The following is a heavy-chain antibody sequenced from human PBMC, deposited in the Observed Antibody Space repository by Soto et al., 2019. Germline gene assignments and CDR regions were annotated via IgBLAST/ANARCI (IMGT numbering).Heavy chain of an antibody. CDR3: ARERPGGSRRAP. V-gene: IGHV4-30-4*01. Sequence: QVQLQESGPGLVKPSQTLSLTCTVSGGSISSGDYYWSWIRQPPGKGLEWIGYIYYSGSTYYNPSRTLRVTSSADTSKSPFSLQLSSVTAADTAVYYCARERPGGSRRAPWGQGTLVTVS. J-gene: IGHJ5*02. CDR2: IYYSGST. CDR1: GGSISSGDYY. D-gene: IGHD6-13*01.